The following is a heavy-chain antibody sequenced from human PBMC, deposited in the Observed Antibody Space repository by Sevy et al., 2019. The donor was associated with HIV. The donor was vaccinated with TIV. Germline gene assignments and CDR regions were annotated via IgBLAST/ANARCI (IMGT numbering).Heavy chain of an antibody. J-gene: IGHJ4*02. Sequence: GGSLRLSCAASGFTFSSYAMTWVRQAPGKGLEWVSGISGSGYSTYYPDSVKGRFTISRDNSKNTLYLQMNSLRAEDTAVYYCSKEGGGYNYDSRGLFDYWGQGTLVTVSS. V-gene: IGHV3-23*01. CDR2: ISGSGYST. CDR1: GFTFSSYA. CDR3: SKEGGGYNYDSRGLFDY. D-gene: IGHD3-22*01.